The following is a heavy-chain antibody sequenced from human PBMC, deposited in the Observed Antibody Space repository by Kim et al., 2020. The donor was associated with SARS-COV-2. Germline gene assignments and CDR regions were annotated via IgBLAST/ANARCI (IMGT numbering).Heavy chain of an antibody. CDR3: ARAYYDQPWYFDL. CDR1: GGSISSGGYY. V-gene: IGHV4-31*03. Sequence: SETLSLTCTVSGGSISSGGYYWSWIRQHPGKGLEWIGYIYYSGSTYYNPSLKSRVTISVDTSKNQFSLKLSSVTAADTAVYYCARAYYDQPWYFDLWGRGTLVTVSS. CDR2: IYYSGST. J-gene: IGHJ2*01. D-gene: IGHD3-22*01.